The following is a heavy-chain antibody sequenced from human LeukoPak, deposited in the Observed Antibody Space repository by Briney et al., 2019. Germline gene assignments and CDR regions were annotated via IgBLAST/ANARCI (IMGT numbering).Heavy chain of an antibody. CDR2: ISSGGGDT. CDR1: EFTFSNYA. CDR3: AKAEGATLYYYGVDV. V-gene: IGHV3-23*01. Sequence: GGSLRLSCVASEFTFSNYAMNWVRQAPGKGLEWVSTISSGGGDTYIADSVKGRFTISRDNSKYTLYRQMNRLRADDTAVYYCAKAEGATLYYYGVDVWGQGTTVTVSS. J-gene: IGHJ6*02.